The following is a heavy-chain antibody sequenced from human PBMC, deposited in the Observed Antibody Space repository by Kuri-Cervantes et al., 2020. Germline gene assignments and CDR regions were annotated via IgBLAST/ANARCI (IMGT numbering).Heavy chain of an antibody. CDR2: IIPIFGTA. CDR1: GGTFSSYA. CDR3: ARSPMITFGGVIVTSSRADAFDI. D-gene: IGHD3-16*02. Sequence: SVKVSCKASGGTFSSYAISWVRQAPGQGLEWMGGIIPIFGTANYAQKFQGRVTITADKSTSTAYMELSRLRSDDTAVYYCARSPMITFGGVIVTSSRADAFDIWGQGTMVTVSS. V-gene: IGHV1-69*06. J-gene: IGHJ3*02.